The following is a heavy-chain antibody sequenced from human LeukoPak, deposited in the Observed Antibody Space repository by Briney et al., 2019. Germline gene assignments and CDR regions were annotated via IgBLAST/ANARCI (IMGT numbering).Heavy chain of an antibody. J-gene: IGHJ4*02. CDR2: IYSGGST. D-gene: IGHD6-13*01. CDR3: ARGGGYSSSLKPY. Sequence: PGGSLRLSCAASGFTVSSNYMSWVRQAPGKGLEWVSVIYSGGSTYYADSVKGRFTISRDNSKNTLYLQMNSLRAEDTAVYYCARGGGYSSSLKPYWGQGTLVTVSS. V-gene: IGHV3-66*01. CDR1: GFTVSSNY.